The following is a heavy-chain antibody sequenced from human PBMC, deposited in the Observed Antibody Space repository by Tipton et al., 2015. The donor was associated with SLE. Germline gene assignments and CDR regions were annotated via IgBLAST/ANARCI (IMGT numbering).Heavy chain of an antibody. V-gene: IGHV5-51*03. D-gene: IGHD1-26*01. CDR2: IYPGDSDT. CDR1: GYSFNNYW. J-gene: IGHJ5*02. Sequence: QLVQSGAEVKKAGESLKISCQGSGYSFNNYWIAWVRQMPGKGLEWMGLIYPGDSDTKYSPSFQGQFTFSADKSIRTVYLQWSSLKASDTGIYYCARRSVGASGRVSWFDPWGQGTLVTVSS. CDR3: ARRSVGASGRVSWFDP.